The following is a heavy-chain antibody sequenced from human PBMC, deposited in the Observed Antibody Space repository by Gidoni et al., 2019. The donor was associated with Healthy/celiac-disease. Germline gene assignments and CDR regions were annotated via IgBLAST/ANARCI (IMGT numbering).Heavy chain of an antibody. D-gene: IGHD3-10*01. CDR2: ISYDGSNK. V-gene: IGHV3-30-3*01. J-gene: IGHJ4*02. Sequence: QVQLVESGGGVVQPGRALRLSCAASGFTFSSYAMHWVRPAPGKGLEWVAVISYDGSNKYYADSVKGRFTISRDNSKNTLYLQMNSLRAEDTAVYYCARDGGGVRYYYGSGPPQDWGQGTLVTVSS. CDR1: GFTFSSYA. CDR3: ARDGGGVRYYYGSGPPQD.